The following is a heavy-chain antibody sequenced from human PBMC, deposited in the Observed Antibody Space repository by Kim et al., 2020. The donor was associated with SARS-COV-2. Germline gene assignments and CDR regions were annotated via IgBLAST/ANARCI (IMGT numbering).Heavy chain of an antibody. D-gene: IGHD2-21*02. Sequence: YADSVKGRFTISRENTKNTLYLQMDSLRTEDPAVYHWAKAVTGYWYFGLWGRGTLVTVSS. J-gene: IGHJ2*01. V-gene: IGHV3-23*01. CDR3: AKAVTGYWYFGL.